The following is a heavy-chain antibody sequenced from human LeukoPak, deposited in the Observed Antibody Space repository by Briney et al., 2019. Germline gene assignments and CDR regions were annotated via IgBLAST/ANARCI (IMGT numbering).Heavy chain of an antibody. D-gene: IGHD5-24*01. CDR2: MNPNSGNT. CDR3: ASEDGYNPPYFDY. V-gene: IGHV1-8*01. CDR1: GYTFTSYD. Sequence: ASVKVSCKASGYTFTSYDINWVRQATGQGLEWMGWMNPNSGNTGYAQKFQGRVTITADKSTSTAYMELSSLRSEDTAVYYCASEDGYNPPYFDYWGQGTLVTVSS. J-gene: IGHJ4*02.